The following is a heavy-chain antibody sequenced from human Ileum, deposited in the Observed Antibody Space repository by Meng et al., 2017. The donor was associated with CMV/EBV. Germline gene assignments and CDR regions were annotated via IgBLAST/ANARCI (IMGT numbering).Heavy chain of an antibody. Sequence: GESLKISCAASGFDFTSFGIHWVRLAPGKGLEWVAFIRFDGTTKHYADSVQGRFSISRDNSKNTLFLQMDRLRTEDTAVYYCAGLGEDFFDYWGQGTLVTVS. CDR1: GFDFTSFG. D-gene: IGHD3-16*01. CDR2: IRFDGTTK. V-gene: IGHV3-30*02. J-gene: IGHJ4*02. CDR3: AGLGEDFFDY.